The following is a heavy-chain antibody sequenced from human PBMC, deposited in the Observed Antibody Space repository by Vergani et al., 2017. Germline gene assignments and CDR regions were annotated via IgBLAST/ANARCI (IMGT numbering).Heavy chain of an antibody. CDR2: IYPGDSDT. D-gene: IGHD2-15*01. CDR3: ARQKDGRSWFDP. V-gene: IGHV5-51*01. J-gene: IGHJ5*02. CDR1: GYSFTSYW. Sequence: EVKLVQSGAEVKKPGESLKISCKASGYSFTSYWIGWVRQMPGKGLEWMGIIYPGDSDTRYSLSFQGQVIIPADKTISAAFLHWSRLKASDTAMYYCARQKDGRSWFDPWGQGTLVTVSS.